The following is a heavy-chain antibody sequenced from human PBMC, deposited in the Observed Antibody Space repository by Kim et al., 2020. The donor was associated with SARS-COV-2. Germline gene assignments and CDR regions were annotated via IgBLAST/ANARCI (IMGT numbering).Heavy chain of an antibody. D-gene: IGHD3-10*01. CDR3: ARGLSLLWFGLGDAFDI. Sequence: GGSLRLSCAASGFTFSSYSMNWVRQAPGKGLEWVSYISSSSSTIYYADSVKGRFTISRDNAKNSLYLQMNSLRDEDTAVYYCARGLSLLWFGLGDAFDIWGQGTMVTVSS. CDR2: ISSSSSTI. J-gene: IGHJ3*02. CDR1: GFTFSSYS. V-gene: IGHV3-48*02.